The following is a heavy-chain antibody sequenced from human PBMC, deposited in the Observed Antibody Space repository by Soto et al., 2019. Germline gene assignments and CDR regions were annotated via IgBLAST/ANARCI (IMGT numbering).Heavy chain of an antibody. J-gene: IGHJ4*02. V-gene: IGHV5-51*01. CDR3: ARSAGCSSTSCYCDY. Sequence: PGESLKISCKGSGYSFTSYWIGWVRQMPGKGLEWMGIIYPGDSDTRYSPSFQGQVTISADKSISTAYLQWSSLKASDTAMCYCARSAGCSSTSCYCDYWGQGTLVTVSS. CDR1: GYSFTSYW. CDR2: IYPGDSDT. D-gene: IGHD2-2*01.